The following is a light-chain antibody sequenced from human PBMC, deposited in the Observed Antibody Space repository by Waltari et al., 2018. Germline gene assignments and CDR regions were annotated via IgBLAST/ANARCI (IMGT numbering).Light chain of an antibody. J-gene: IGLJ2*01. CDR2: EVS. CDR1: SSDIGDYNF. CDR3: SSYGGRNNLI. Sequence: QSALTQPPSASGSPGQSVTISCTGTSSDIGDYNFVSWYQQHPGNAPKLMLYEVSKRPSGVPDRFSGSKSGYTASLTVSGLQAEDEAEYYCSSYGGRNNLIFGGGTKLTVL. V-gene: IGLV2-8*01.